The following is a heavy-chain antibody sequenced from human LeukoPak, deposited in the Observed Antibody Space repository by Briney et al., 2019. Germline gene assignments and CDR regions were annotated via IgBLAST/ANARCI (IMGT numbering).Heavy chain of an antibody. CDR3: ATAAAGSHFDY. CDR2: VDPEDGET. J-gene: IGHJ4*02. V-gene: IGHV1-69-2*01. D-gene: IGHD6-13*01. CDR1: GYTFTDYY. Sequence: ASAKVSCKVSGYTFTDYYMHWVQQAPGKGLEWMGLVDPEDGETIYAEKFQGRVTITADTSTDTAYMELSSLRSEDTAVYYCATAAAGSHFDYWGQGTLVTVSS.